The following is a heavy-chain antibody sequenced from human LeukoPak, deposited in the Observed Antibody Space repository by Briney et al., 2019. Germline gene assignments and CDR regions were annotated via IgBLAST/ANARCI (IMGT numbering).Heavy chain of an antibody. CDR3: ARGAYSSSEPFDY. V-gene: IGHV4-39*07. D-gene: IGHD6-6*01. CDR2: FYYSGST. Sequence: PSETLSLTCTVSGGSISSSSYYWGWIRQPPGKGLEWIGSFYYSGSTYYNPSLKSRVTISVDTSKNQFSLKLSSVTAADTAVYYCARGAYSSSEPFDYWGQEPWSPSPQ. CDR1: GGSISSSSYY. J-gene: IGHJ4*01.